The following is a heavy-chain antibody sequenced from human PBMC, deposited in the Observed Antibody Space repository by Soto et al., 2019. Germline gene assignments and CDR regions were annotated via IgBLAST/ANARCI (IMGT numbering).Heavy chain of an antibody. CDR2: INPDGTLK. Sequence: GGSLRLSCAASGFALSGYWMTWVRQAPGKGLEWVASINPDGTLKYYVDSVKGRFTISRDNADNSLFLQMISLRVEDTAVYYCAMWESGDWYLCIWGQGTLVTVSS. CDR3: AMWESGDWYLCI. J-gene: IGHJ4*02. V-gene: IGHV3-7*03. D-gene: IGHD2-21*02. CDR1: GFALSGYW.